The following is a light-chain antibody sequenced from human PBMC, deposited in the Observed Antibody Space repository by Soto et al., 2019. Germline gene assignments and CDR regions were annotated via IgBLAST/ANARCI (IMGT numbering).Light chain of an antibody. CDR3: QHYNNWRPWT. J-gene: IGKJ1*01. CDR1: QSVSSN. CDR2: GAY. Sequence: EIVVTQSPATLSASPGERATLSYRASQSVSSNLAWYQQKPGQAPMLLIFGAYTRSTGIPARFRGSGSKTEFNIPISSPQSEDFVVDHCQHYNNWRPWTFGQGTKVEIK. V-gene: IGKV3-15*01.